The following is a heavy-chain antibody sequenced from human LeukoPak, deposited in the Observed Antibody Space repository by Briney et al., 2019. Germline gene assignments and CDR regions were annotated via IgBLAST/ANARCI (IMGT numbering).Heavy chain of an antibody. CDR2: IYYSGST. D-gene: IGHD3-22*01. V-gene: IGHV4-30-4*08. Sequence: SQTLSLTCTVSGGSISSGDYYWSWIRQPPGKGLEWIGYIYYSGSTYYNPSLKSRVTISVDTSKNQFSLKLSSVTAADTALYYCARATLRGNDSSGDDAFDIWGQGTMVTVSS. CDR3: ARATLRGNDSSGDDAFDI. J-gene: IGHJ3*02. CDR1: GGSISSGDYY.